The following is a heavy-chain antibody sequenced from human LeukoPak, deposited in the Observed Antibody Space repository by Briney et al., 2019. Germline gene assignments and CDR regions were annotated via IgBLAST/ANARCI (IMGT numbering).Heavy chain of an antibody. J-gene: IGHJ6*02. CDR1: GYTFTSNY. V-gene: IGHV1-46*01. Sequence: ASVKVSCKASGYTFTSNYIHWVRQAPGQGLEWMGMIYPRDGSTSYAQKFQGRVTITADESTSTAYMELSSLRSEDTAVYYCARPEAVAGYHYYYGMDVWGQGTTVTVSS. CDR3: ARPEAVAGYHYYYGMDV. D-gene: IGHD6-19*01. CDR2: IYPRDGST.